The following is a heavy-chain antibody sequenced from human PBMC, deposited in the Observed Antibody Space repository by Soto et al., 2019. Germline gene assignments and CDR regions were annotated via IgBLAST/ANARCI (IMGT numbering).Heavy chain of an antibody. D-gene: IGHD2-15*01. CDR2: ISSSGSTI. Sequence: PGGSLRLSCAASGFTFSSYEMNWVRQAPGKGLEWVSYISSSGSTIYYADSVKGRFTISRDNAKNSLYLQMNSLRAEDTAVYYCARGGYCSGGSCYLDAFDIWGQGTMVTVSS. CDR3: ARGGYCSGGSCYLDAFDI. V-gene: IGHV3-48*03. J-gene: IGHJ3*02. CDR1: GFTFSSYE.